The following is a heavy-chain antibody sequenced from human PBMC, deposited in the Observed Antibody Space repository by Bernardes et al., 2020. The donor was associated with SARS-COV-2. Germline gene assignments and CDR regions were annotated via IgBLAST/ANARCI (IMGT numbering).Heavy chain of an antibody. J-gene: IGHJ5*01. CDR3: AREQNALVRGVIDS. D-gene: IGHD3-10*01. CDR1: GDSISCFY. Sequence: SESLSLTCTVPGDSISCFYWSWVRQPPGKGLEWLGYIYYTGSSNYNPSLKSRVTISMDTSKNQFSLRLTSVTAADTAVYYCAREQNALVRGVIDSWGRGTLVTVSS. V-gene: IGHV4-59*01. CDR2: IYYTGSS.